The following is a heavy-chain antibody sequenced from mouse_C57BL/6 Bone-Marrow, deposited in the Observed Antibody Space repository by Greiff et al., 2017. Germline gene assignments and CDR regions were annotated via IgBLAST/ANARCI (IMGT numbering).Heavy chain of an antibody. D-gene: IGHD3-3*01. CDR2: IYPGDGDT. Sequence: QVQLQQSGPELVKPGASVKISCKASGYAFSSSWMNWVKQRPGKGLEWIGRIYPGDGDTNYNGKFKGKATLTADKSSSTAYMRLSSLTSEDSAVYFCARRAGYWGQGTTLTVSS. CDR1: GYAFSSSW. CDR3: ARRAGY. J-gene: IGHJ2*01. V-gene: IGHV1-82*01.